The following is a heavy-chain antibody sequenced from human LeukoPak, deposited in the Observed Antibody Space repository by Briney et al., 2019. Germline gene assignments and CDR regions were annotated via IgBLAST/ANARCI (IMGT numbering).Heavy chain of an antibody. V-gene: IGHV5-51*01. Sequence: GESLKISCQVSGYSFINYWIGWVRQMPGKGLESMGIIYPADSDTTYSPSFQGQVTISADKSISTVYLQWSSLKASDTAMYYCARLYYDSSGYPDYWGQGTLVTVSS. CDR2: IYPADSDT. CDR1: GYSFINYW. CDR3: ARLYYDSSGYPDY. J-gene: IGHJ4*02. D-gene: IGHD3-22*01.